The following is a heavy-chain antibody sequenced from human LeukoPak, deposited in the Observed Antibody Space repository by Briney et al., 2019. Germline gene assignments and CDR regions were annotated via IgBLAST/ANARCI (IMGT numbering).Heavy chain of an antibody. D-gene: IGHD3-3*01. CDR3: ASELRFLDLGDYYYMDV. CDR1: GGSITSSSYS. V-gene: IGHV4-39*01. J-gene: IGHJ6*03. CDR2: ISNSGST. Sequence: SETLSPTCTVSGGSITSSSYSWGWIRQPPGKGLEWIGSISNSGSTYYTPSLTGRVTISVDTSKNQFSLKLSSVTAADTAVYYCASELRFLDLGDYYYMDVWGKGITVTVSS.